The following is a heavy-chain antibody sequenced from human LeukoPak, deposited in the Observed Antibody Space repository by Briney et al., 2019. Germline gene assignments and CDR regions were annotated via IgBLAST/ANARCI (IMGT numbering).Heavy chain of an antibody. CDR2: INPNSGGT. Sequence: ASVKVSCKASGYTFTGYYMHWVRQAPGQGLEWMGWINPNSGGTNYAQKFQGRVTMTRDTSISTAYMELSRLRSDDTAVYYCARSPGYYDSGDPKLPFDLWGRGTLVTVSS. J-gene: IGHJ2*01. D-gene: IGHD3-22*01. CDR3: ARSPGYYDSGDPKLPFDL. V-gene: IGHV1-2*02. CDR1: GYTFTGYY.